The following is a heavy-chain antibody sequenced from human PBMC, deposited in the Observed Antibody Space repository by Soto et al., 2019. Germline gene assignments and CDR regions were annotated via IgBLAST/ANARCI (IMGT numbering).Heavy chain of an antibody. CDR1: GFTFSSYA. D-gene: IGHD6-6*01. CDR2: ISGSGGST. CDR3: AKGGARWNKQLDRFDP. V-gene: IGHV3-23*01. J-gene: IGHJ5*02. Sequence: GGSLRLSCAASGFTFSSYAMSWVRQAPGKGLEWVSGISGSGGSTYYADSVKGRFTISRDNSKNTLYLQMNSLRGEDTAVYYCAKGGARWNKQLDRFDPWGQGTLVTVSS.